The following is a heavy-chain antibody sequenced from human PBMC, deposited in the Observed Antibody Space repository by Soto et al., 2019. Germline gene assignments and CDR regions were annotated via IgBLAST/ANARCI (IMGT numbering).Heavy chain of an antibody. D-gene: IGHD4-17*01. CDR2: IDPSDSYT. V-gene: IGHV5-10-1*01. Sequence: GESLKISCKGSGYSFTSYWISWVRQMPGKGLEWMGRIDPSDSYTNYSPSFQGHVTISADKSISTAYLQWSSLKASDTAMYYCARRFGDYEEGANWFDPWGQGTLVTVSS. CDR1: GYSFTSYW. J-gene: IGHJ5*02. CDR3: ARRFGDYEEGANWFDP.